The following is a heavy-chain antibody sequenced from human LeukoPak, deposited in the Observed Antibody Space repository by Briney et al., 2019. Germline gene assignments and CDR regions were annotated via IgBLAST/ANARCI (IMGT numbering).Heavy chain of an antibody. CDR2: VFYTGST. Sequence: SETLSLTCTVSLASISSGNYYWPWIRQPPGKGLEWIGYVFYTGSTNYNPSLKSRVSISIDTSRNQFSLKVNSVAAADTAVYYCARAPLGVHGPFDYWGQGAQVTVSS. J-gene: IGHJ4*02. D-gene: IGHD3-10*01. CDR1: LASISSGNYY. CDR3: ARAPLGVHGPFDY. V-gene: IGHV4-61*01.